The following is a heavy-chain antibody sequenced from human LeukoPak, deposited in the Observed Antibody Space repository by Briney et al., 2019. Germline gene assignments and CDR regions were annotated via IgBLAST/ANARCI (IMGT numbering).Heavy chain of an antibody. CDR3: ASPFD. Sequence: GGSLRLSCAASGFTFSNLWMSWVRQAPGKGLEWVANINRDGSEKNYVGSAKGRFTISRDNAKNSLYLQMNSLRAEDTAVYYCASPFDWGQGTQVTVSS. J-gene: IGHJ4*02. CDR1: GFTFSNLW. CDR2: INRDGSEK. V-gene: IGHV3-7*01.